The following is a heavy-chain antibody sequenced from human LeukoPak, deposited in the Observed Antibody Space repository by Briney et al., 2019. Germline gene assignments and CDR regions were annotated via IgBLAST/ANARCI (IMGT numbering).Heavy chain of an antibody. CDR2: IYHSGST. Sequence: SGTLSLTCAVSGGSISSSNWWSWVRQPPGKGLEWIGEIYHSGSTNYNPSLKSRVTISVDKSKNQFSLKLSSVTAADTAVYYCAREGILTGYYTCYYYYMDVWGKGTTVTVSS. D-gene: IGHD3-9*01. J-gene: IGHJ6*03. V-gene: IGHV4-4*02. CDR1: GGSISSSNW. CDR3: AREGILTGYYTCYYYYMDV.